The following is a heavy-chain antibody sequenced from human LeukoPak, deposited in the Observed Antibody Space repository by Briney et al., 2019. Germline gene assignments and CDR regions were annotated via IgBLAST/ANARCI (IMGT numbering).Heavy chain of an antibody. J-gene: IGHJ5*02. CDR1: GGSFSGYY. V-gene: IGHV4-34*01. Sequence: SETLSLTCAVYGGSFSGYYWSWIRQPPGKGLEWIGEINHSGSTNYNPSLKSRVTISVDTPKNQFSLKLSSVTAADTAVYYCARHQARWFDPWGQGTLVTVSS. CDR3: ARHQARWFDP. CDR2: INHSGST.